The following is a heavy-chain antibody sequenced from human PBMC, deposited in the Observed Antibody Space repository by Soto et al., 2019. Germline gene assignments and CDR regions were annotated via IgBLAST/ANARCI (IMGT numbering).Heavy chain of an antibody. D-gene: IGHD6-13*01. J-gene: IGHJ4*02. CDR1: GGSISSGGYY. Sequence: SQTLSLTCTVSGGSISSGGYYWSWIRQHPGKGLEWIGYIYYSGSTYYNPSLKSRVTISVDTSKNQFSLKLSSVTAADTAVYYCARGPSSSWYFGPKEIDYWGQGTLVTVSS. CDR2: IYYSGST. CDR3: ARGPSSSWYFGPKEIDY. V-gene: IGHV4-31*03.